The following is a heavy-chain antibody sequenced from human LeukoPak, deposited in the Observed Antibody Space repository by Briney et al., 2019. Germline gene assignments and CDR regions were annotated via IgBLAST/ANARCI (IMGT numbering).Heavy chain of an antibody. Sequence: PGGSLRLSCAASGFTFSSYSMNWVRQAPGKGLEWVSSISSSSSYIYYADSVKGRFTISRDNAKNSLYLQMNSLRAEDMALYYCAKDKFGEYSSSWYFDYWGQGTLVTVSS. CDR1: GFTFSSYS. CDR2: ISSSSSYI. D-gene: IGHD6-13*01. CDR3: AKDKFGEYSSSWYFDY. J-gene: IGHJ4*02. V-gene: IGHV3-21*04.